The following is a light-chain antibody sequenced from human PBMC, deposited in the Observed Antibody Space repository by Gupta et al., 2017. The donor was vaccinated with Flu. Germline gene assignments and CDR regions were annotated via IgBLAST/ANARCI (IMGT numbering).Light chain of an antibody. V-gene: IGKV1D-12*01. CDR3: QQCLNFPLT. CDR1: QGLTGC. CDR2: AAS. J-gene: IGKJ4*01. Sequence: DIQSIQTPSPVSASVGHRVTTTCRESQGLTGCLAWSQQKPGKAPKLLIFAASKLQSGVPSRFSGSGSGTDFTLTISSLQPEDFATYYCQQCLNFPLTFGGGTEVTIK.